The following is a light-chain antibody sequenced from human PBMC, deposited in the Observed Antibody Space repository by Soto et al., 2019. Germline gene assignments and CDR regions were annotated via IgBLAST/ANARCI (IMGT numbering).Light chain of an antibody. CDR1: QGISNY. CDR3: QSHDSAPPII. J-gene: IGKJ3*01. Sequence: DIQMTQSPSSLSASVGDRVTITCRASQGISNYLAWYQQKPGKAPKLLIYSASTLQSGVPSRFSGSGSGTDFTLTISSLQPEDVATYYCQSHDSAPPIIFGPGTKGDLK. CDR2: SAS. V-gene: IGKV1-27*01.